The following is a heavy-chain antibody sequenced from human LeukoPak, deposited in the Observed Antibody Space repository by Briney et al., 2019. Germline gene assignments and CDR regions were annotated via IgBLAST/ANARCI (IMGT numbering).Heavy chain of an antibody. Sequence: SETLSLTCTVSGGSISRYYWSWIRQPPGKGLEWIGYIYYSGSTNYNPSLKSRVTISVDTSKNQFSLKLSSVTAADTAVYYCARDYDGSGSAHASDIWGQGTMVTASS. J-gene: IGHJ3*02. V-gene: IGHV4-59*01. CDR2: IYYSGST. CDR1: GGSISRYY. D-gene: IGHD3-10*01. CDR3: ARDYDGSGSAHASDI.